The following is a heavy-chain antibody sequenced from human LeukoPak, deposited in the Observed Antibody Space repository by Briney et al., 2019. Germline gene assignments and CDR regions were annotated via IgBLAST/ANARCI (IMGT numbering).Heavy chain of an antibody. V-gene: IGHV1-46*01. Sequence: GASVKVSCKASGYTFTSYYMHWVRQAPGQGLEWMGIINPSGGSTSYAQKFQGRVTMTRDMSTSTVYMELSSLRSEDTAVYYCATVYYGSGSYYNRDFDYWGQGTLVTVSS. CDR1: GYTFTSYY. D-gene: IGHD3-10*01. CDR2: INPSGGST. J-gene: IGHJ4*02. CDR3: ATVYYGSGSYYNRDFDY.